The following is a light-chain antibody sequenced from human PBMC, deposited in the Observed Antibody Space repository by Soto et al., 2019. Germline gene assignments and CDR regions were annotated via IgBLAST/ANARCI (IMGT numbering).Light chain of an antibody. CDR3: QQYNNWPWT. Sequence: EIVMTQSPATLSVSPGERATLSCRASQSVSSNLAWYQQKPGQAPRLLMYGASTRATGIPARFSGSGSATDFTLTISSLQSEDFAVYYCQQYNNWPWTFGQGTKVEIK. J-gene: IGKJ1*01. CDR1: QSVSSN. CDR2: GAS. V-gene: IGKV3-15*01.